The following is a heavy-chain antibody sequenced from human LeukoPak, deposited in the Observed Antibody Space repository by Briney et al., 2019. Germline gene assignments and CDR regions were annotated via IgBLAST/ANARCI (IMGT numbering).Heavy chain of an antibody. J-gene: IGHJ4*02. Sequence: GGSLRLSCAASGFTFSSYSMNWVRQAPGKGLEWVSSISSSSSYIYYADSVKGRFTISRDNAKNSLYLQMNSLRAEDTAVYYCARALNDFWSGDFDYWGQGTLVTVSS. CDR3: ARALNDFWSGDFDY. D-gene: IGHD3-3*01. CDR1: GFTFSSYS. CDR2: ISSSSSYI. V-gene: IGHV3-21*01.